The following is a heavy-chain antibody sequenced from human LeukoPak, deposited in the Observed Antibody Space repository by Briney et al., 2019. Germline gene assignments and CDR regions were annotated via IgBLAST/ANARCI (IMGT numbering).Heavy chain of an antibody. V-gene: IGHV1-24*01. CDR1: GYTLTELS. D-gene: IGHD3-10*01. CDR3: AIDYYASGNYYNGPHN. J-gene: IGHJ4*02. CDR2: FDPDDGEA. Sequence: ASVKVSCKVSGYTLTELSMHWVRQAPGKGLERMGGFDPDDGEALYAQQFQGRVSMTEDTSAGTVYMELSSLRSENTAVYYCAIDYYASGNYYNGPHNWGPGTLVTVSS.